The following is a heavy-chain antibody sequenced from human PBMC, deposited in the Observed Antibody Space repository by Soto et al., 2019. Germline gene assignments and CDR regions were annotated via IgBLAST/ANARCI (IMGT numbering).Heavy chain of an antibody. J-gene: IGHJ5*02. Sequence: GASVKVSCKASGYTFTSYGISWVRQAPGQGLEWMGWISAYNGNTNYAQKLQGRVTMTTDTSTSTAYMELRSLRSDDTAVYYCARAKGITIFGVVTLYHWFDPWGQGTLVTVSS. CDR1: GYTFTSYG. CDR2: ISAYNGNT. V-gene: IGHV1-18*04. CDR3: ARAKGITIFGVVTLYHWFDP. D-gene: IGHD3-3*01.